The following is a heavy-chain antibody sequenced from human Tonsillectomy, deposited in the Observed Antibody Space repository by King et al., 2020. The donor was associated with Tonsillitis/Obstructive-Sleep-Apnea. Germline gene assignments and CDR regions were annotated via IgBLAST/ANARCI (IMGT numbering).Heavy chain of an antibody. D-gene: IGHD2-21*01. J-gene: IGHJ3*02. CDR2: ISTSISSSYT. V-gene: IGHV3-11*05. Sequence: VQLVESGGALVKPGGSLRLSCAASGFSLSNFYMSWIRPSPGKGLEWVSYISTSISSSYTNSADSVKGRFTITRDNAKNSLYLQMDSLRAEDTAVYYCARDNCGGDGCQGRDAFAIWGQGTMVTVSS. CDR1: GFSLSNFY. CDR3: ARDNCGGDGCQGRDAFAI.